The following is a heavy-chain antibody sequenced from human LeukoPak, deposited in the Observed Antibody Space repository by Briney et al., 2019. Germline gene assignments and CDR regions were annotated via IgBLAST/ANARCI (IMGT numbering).Heavy chain of an antibody. CDR2: IYPGDSDT. J-gene: IGHJ4*02. D-gene: IGHD6-13*01. CDR3: ASGYSSSWYLGGLAPRDY. Sequence: GESLKISCKGSGYSFTSNWIGWVRKMPGKGLEWMGIIYPGDSDTRYSPSFQGQVTISADKSISTAYLQWSSLKASDTAMYYCASGYSSSWYLGGLAPRDYWGQGTLVTVSS. V-gene: IGHV5-51*01. CDR1: GYSFTSNW.